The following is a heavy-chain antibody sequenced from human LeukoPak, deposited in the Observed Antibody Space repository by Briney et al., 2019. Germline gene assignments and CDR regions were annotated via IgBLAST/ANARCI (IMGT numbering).Heavy chain of an antibody. V-gene: IGHV1-2*02. CDR3: ARGLGPIAMFDP. CDR1: GYTFSDYY. D-gene: IGHD6-6*01. J-gene: IGHJ5*02. CDR2: INPNSGGT. Sequence: ASVKVSCKASGYTFSDYYIHWVRQAPGQGLEWMGWINPNSGGTNYAQKFQGRVTMTRDTSISTAYMELSRLRSDDTAVYYCARGLGPIAMFDPWGQGTLVTVSS.